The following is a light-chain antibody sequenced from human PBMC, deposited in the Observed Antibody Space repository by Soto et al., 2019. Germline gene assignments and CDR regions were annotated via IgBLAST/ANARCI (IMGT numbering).Light chain of an antibody. CDR3: MQGLQTLT. CDR2: LGS. Sequence: DIVMTQFPLSLPVTPGEPASISCRSSQSLLHSNGYNYLDWYLQKPGQSPQLLIYLGSYRASGVPDRFSGSGSGIDFTLKISRVEAEDVGVYYCMQGLQTLTFGGGTKVEIK. V-gene: IGKV2-28*01. J-gene: IGKJ4*01. CDR1: QSLLHSNGYNY.